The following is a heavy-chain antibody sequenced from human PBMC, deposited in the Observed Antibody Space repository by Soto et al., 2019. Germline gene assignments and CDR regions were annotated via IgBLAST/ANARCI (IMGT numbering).Heavy chain of an antibody. Sequence: SETLSLTCTVSGGSISSYYWSWIRQPPGKGLEWIGYIYYSGSTNYNPSLKSRVTISVDTSKNQFSLKLSSVTAADTAVYYCARLYGSGSYSNWFDPWGQGTLVTVSS. CDR3: ARLYGSGSYSNWFDP. CDR1: GGSISSYY. D-gene: IGHD3-10*01. V-gene: IGHV4-59*01. CDR2: IYYSGST. J-gene: IGHJ5*02.